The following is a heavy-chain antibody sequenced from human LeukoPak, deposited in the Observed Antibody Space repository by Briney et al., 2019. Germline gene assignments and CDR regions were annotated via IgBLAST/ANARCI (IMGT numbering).Heavy chain of an antibody. V-gene: IGHV4-34*01. CDR3: ARLSTILPYAFDI. Sequence: SETLSLTCAVYGGSFSGYYWSWIRQPPGKGLEWIGEINHSGSTNYNPSLKSRVTISVDTSKNQFSLELSSVTAADTAVYYCARLSTILPYAFDIWGQGTMVTVSS. J-gene: IGHJ3*02. CDR1: GGSFSGYY. CDR2: INHSGST.